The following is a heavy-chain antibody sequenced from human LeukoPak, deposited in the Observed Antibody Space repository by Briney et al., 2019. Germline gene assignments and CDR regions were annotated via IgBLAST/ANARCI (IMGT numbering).Heavy chain of an antibody. CDR1: GYTFTSYA. V-gene: IGHV1-3*01. J-gene: IGHJ4*02. CDR2: INAGNGNT. CDR3: ATVYSSSWEPFDY. D-gene: IGHD6-13*01. Sequence: ASVKVSCKASGYTFTSYAMHWARQAPGQRLEWMGWINAGNGNTKYSQKFQGRVTITRDTSASTAYMELSSLRSEDTAVYYCATVYSSSWEPFDYWGQGTLVTVSS.